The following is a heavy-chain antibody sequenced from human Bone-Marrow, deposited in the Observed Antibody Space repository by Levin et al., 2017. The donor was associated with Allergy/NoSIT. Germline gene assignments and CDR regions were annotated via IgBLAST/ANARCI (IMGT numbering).Heavy chain of an antibody. CDR3: ARDWPPISGYGECFAFDY. D-gene: IGHD5-12*01. CDR2: ISHDGYTE. J-gene: IGHJ4*02. Sequence: PGGSLRLSCAASGFTFSSYTMHWVRQAPGKGLEWVALISHDGYTEYYADSVTGRFTISRDNSKNTLYLLMHSLSAEDTAVYYCARDWPPISGYGECFAFDYWGQGTLVTVSS. V-gene: IGHV3-30-3*01. CDR1: GFTFSSYT.